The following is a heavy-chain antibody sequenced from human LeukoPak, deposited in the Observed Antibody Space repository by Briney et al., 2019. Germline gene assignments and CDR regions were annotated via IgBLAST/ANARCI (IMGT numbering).Heavy chain of an antibody. Sequence: GASVKVSCKASGYTFTSYYIHWVRQAPGQGLEWMGIINPSGGSTSYAQKFQGRLTMTRDTSTSTVYMEVSSLRSEDTAVYFCARGGWLQSKDYWGQGTLVTVSS. CDR2: INPSGGST. CDR3: ARGGWLQSKDY. J-gene: IGHJ4*02. D-gene: IGHD5-24*01. CDR1: GYTFTSYY. V-gene: IGHV1-46*01.